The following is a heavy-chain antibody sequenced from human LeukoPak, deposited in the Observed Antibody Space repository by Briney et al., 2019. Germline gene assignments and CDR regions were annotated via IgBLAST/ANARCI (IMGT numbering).Heavy chain of an antibody. CDR2: IYHSGST. CDR3: ARGVTYCDFWSGHHPGSYYMDV. Sequence: SETLSLTCAVSGYSISSGYYWGWIRPPPGKGLEWIGSIYHSGSTYYNPSLKRRVTISVDASKIQFSLKLSSVTAADTAVYDCARGVTYCDFWSGHHPGSYYMDVWGKGTTVTVS. J-gene: IGHJ6*03. V-gene: IGHV4-38-2*01. D-gene: IGHD3-3*01. CDR1: GYSISSGYY.